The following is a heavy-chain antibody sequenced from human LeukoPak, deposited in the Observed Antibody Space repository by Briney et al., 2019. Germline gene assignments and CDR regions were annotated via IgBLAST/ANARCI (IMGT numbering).Heavy chain of an antibody. CDR1: GGSISSGSYY. D-gene: IGHD3-22*01. V-gene: IGHV4-61*02. Sequence: PSETLSLTCTVSGGSISSGSYYWSWIRQPAGKGLEWIGRIYISGSTNYNPSLKSRVTISVDTSKNQFSLKLSSVTAADTAVYYCARDGYYDSSGYLGYWGQGTLVTVSS. CDR3: ARDGYYDSSGYLGY. J-gene: IGHJ4*02. CDR2: IYISGST.